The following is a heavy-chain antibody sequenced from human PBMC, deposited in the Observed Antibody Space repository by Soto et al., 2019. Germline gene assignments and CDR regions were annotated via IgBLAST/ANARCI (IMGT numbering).Heavy chain of an antibody. CDR2: IYYTGGT. CDR3: ARDGIFTVTTGWDLDL. V-gene: IGHV4-31*03. J-gene: IGHJ2*01. D-gene: IGHD4-4*01. Sequence: QVQLQESGPGLVKPSQTLSLTCTVVGDSFSSGGHYWSWVRQRPGRGLEWIGYIYYTGGTFYNPSLKIRSSISLDTSKNQMALVLTAVTVAYTAVYYCARDGIFTVTTGWDLDLWSRGTLDTIST. CDR1: GDSFSSGGHY.